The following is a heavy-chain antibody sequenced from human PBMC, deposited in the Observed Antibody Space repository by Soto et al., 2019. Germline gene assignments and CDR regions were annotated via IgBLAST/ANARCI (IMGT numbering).Heavy chain of an antibody. D-gene: IGHD3-10*01. V-gene: IGHV3-73*01. CDR1: VFTFIGSA. J-gene: IGHJ5*02. CDR3: TTLITMVRGFPFDP. Sequence: GGSLRLSCASSVFTFIGSAMHWVRQASGKGLEWVGRIRSKANSYATAYAASVKGRFTISRDDSKNTAYLQMNSLKTEDTAVYYCTTLITMVRGFPFDPWGQGTLVTVSS. CDR2: IRSKANSYAT.